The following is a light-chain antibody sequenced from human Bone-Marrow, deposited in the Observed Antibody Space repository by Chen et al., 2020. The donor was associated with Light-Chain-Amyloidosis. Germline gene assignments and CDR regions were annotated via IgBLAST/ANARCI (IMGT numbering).Light chain of an antibody. CDR3: QVWDRSSDRPV. V-gene: IGLV3-21*02. J-gene: IGLJ3*02. CDR1: NIGSTS. CDR2: DDS. Sequence: SYVLTQPSSVSVAPGQTATIASGGNNIGSTSVHWYQLTPGQAPLLVVYDDSDRPSGIPERLSGSNSGNTATLTISRVEAGDEGDYYCQVWDRSSDRPVFGGGTKLTVL.